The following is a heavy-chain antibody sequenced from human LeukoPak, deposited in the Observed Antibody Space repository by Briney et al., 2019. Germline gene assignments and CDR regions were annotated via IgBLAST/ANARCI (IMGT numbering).Heavy chain of an antibody. J-gene: IGHJ3*02. V-gene: IGHV3-9*03. CDR3: AKSLSDFWSGYGAFDI. Sequence: GRSLRLSCAASGFTFDDYAMHWVRQAPGKGLEWVSGISWNSGSIGYADSVKGRFTISRDNAKNSLYLQMNSLRAEDMALYYCAKSLSDFWSGYGAFDIWGQGTMVTVPS. CDR1: GFTFDDYA. D-gene: IGHD3-3*01. CDR2: ISWNSGSI.